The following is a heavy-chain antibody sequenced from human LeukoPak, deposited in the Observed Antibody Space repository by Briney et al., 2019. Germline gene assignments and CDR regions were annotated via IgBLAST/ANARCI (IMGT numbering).Heavy chain of an antibody. J-gene: IGHJ4*02. CDR1: GGSFSAYH. CDR3: ARRSSDDSSGYYSPHFDF. CDR2: IDHSGNT. D-gene: IGHD3-22*01. V-gene: IGHV4-34*01. Sequence: PSETLSLTCAVYGGSFSAYHWSWIRQSPGKGLEWIGEIDHSGNTKYNSSLKSRVTISVDTSRNQFTLRLSSVTAADTAVCFCARRSSDDSSGYYSPHFDFWGQGTLVTVSS.